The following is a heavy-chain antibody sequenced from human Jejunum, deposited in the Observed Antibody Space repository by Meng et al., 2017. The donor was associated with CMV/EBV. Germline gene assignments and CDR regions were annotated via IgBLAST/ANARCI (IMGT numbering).Heavy chain of an antibody. D-gene: IGHD4-11*01. V-gene: IGHV3-30-3*01. CDR1: GFTFNNYP. CDR2: ISYDGGNE. CDR3: ARENDYSNYFDL. Sequence: CAASGFTFNNYPIHWVRQAPGTGLEWVALISYDGGNEYYADSVKGRFTISRDSSKSTLYLPMNSLRGEDSAIYYCARENDYSNYFDLWGRGTLVTVSS. J-gene: IGHJ4*02.